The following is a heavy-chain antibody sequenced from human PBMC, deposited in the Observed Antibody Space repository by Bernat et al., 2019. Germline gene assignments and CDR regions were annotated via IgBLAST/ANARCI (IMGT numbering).Heavy chain of an antibody. CDR2: IGGGGGDI. CDR1: GFTFSFYA. Sequence: EVQLSESGGGLVQPGGSLRLSCEVSGFTFSFYAMNWVRQAPGKGLEWVSSIGGGGGDIYSPDSVRGRFTISRDNSKNTLYLQMNSLRAEDTAIDYCAKDMRGYYRPSDYWGQGTLVTVSS. CDR3: AKDMRGYYRPSDY. D-gene: IGHD3-22*01. V-gene: IGHV3-23*01. J-gene: IGHJ4*02.